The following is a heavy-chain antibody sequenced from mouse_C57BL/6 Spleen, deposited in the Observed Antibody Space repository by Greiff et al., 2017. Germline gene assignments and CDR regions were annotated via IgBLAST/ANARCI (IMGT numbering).Heavy chain of an antibody. CDR2: IDPSDSET. D-gene: IGHD1-1*01. V-gene: IGHV1-52*01. J-gene: IGHJ3*01. CDR3: ARPSTGVEGGWFAY. Sequence: VQLQQPGAELVRPGSSVKLSCKASGYTFTSYWMHWVKQRPIQGLEWIGNIDPSDSETHYNQKFKDKATLTVDKSSSTAYMQLSSLTSEDSAVYYCARPSTGVEGGWFAYWGQGTLVTVSA. CDR1: GYTFTSYW.